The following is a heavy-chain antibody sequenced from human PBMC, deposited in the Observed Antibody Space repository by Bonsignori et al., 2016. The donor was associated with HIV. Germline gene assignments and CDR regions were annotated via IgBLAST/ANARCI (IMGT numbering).Heavy chain of an antibody. V-gene: IGHV3-23*01. CDR2: ISGSGDKT. D-gene: IGHD4-11*01. J-gene: IGHJ6*03. Sequence: VRQAPGKGLEWVSGISGSGDKTFYADSVKGRFTISRDNSKNTLYVQINSLRAEDTAVYYCAKGHYSGSYYYMDVWGKGTTVTVSS. CDR3: AKGHYSGSYYYMDV.